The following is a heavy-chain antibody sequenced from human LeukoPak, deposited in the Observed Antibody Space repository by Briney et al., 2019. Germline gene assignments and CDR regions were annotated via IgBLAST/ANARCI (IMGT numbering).Heavy chain of an antibody. Sequence: SETLSLTCNVSGGSISSNTYFWGWIRRPPGKGLEWIGSIRYSGSTYYNPSLKSRVTISVDTSKNQSSLNLSSLTAADTAVYYCATSDTVSTYNWFDPWGQGTLVTVS. V-gene: IGHV4-39*01. J-gene: IGHJ5*02. CDR2: IRYSGST. D-gene: IGHD5/OR15-5a*01. CDR3: ATSDTVSTYNWFDP. CDR1: GGSISSNTYF.